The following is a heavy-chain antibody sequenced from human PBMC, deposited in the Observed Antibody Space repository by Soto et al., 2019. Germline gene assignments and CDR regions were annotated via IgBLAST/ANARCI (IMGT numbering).Heavy chain of an antibody. J-gene: IGHJ3*02. D-gene: IGHD4-17*01. CDR3: ARHMATTVTRWRGFEI. V-gene: IGHV4-39*01. CDR2: IYYSGST. Sequence: SETLSLTCTVSGGSVSSSQHYRGWIRQPPGKGLEWIGSIYYSGSTYHNPSLKSRVTISVDTSKNQFSLKVTSVTAADAAVYYCARHMATTVTRWRGFEIWRQGTTVTVSS. CDR1: GGSVSSSQHY.